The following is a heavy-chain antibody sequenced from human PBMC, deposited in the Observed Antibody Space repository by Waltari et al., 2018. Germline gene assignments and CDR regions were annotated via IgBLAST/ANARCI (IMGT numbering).Heavy chain of an antibody. J-gene: IGHJ3*02. CDR2: IYTSGST. Sequence: QVQLQESGPGLVKPSQTLSLTCTVSGGSISSGGYYWSWIRQPAGKGLEWIGRIYTSGSTNYNPSLKSRVTISVDTSKNQFSLKLSSVTAADTAVYYCAREGVGDLDAFDIWGQGTMVTVSS. CDR3: AREGVGDLDAFDI. CDR1: GGSISSGGYY. D-gene: IGHD3-10*01. V-gene: IGHV4-61*02.